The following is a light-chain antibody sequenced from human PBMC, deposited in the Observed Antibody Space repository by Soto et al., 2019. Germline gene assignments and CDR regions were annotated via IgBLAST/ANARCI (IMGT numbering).Light chain of an antibody. J-gene: IGKJ1*01. CDR1: QSVSSNY. V-gene: IGKV3-20*01. CDR3: QQYDSSPRT. CDR2: GAS. Sequence: EIVLTQSPGTLSASPGERATISCRASQSVSSNYLAWYQKKRSQAPSLLIYGASSRATGIPTRFSGSGSGTDFTLTISSLEPEDFAVYYCQQYDSSPRTFGQGTKVEI.